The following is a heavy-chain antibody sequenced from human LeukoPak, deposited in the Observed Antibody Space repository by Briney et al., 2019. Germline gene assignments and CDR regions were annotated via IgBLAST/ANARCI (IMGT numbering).Heavy chain of an antibody. V-gene: IGHV1-8*01. CDR3: ARQSGYSYGLSPSDY. Sequence: ASVKVSCKASGYTFTSYDINWVRQATGQGLEWMGWMNPNSGNTGYAQKFQGRGTMTRNTSISTAYMELSSLRSEDTAVYYCARQSGYSYGLSPSDYWGQGTLVTVSS. CDR1: GYTFTSYD. D-gene: IGHD5-18*01. CDR2: MNPNSGNT. J-gene: IGHJ4*02.